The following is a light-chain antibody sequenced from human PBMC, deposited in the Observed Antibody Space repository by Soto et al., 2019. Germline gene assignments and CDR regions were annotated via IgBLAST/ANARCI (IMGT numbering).Light chain of an antibody. V-gene: IGKV1-39*01. CDR2: AAS. Sequence: DIQMTQSPSSLSASVGDRVTITCRASQSISSYLNWYQQKPGKAPKLLIYAASSLRSGVPSRFSGSGSGTDFTLTISSLQPEDFATYYCQQSYSAPMYTFGQGTKLEIK. CDR1: QSISSY. CDR3: QQSYSAPMYT. J-gene: IGKJ2*01.